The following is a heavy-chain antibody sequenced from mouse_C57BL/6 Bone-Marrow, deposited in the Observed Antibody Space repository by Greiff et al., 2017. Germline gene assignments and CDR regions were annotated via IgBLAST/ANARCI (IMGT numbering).Heavy chain of an antibody. CDR1: GYAFSSYW. J-gene: IGHJ1*03. Sequence: VMLVESGAELVKPGASVKISCKASGYAFSSYWMNWVKQRPGKGLEWIGQIYPGDGDTNYNGKFKGKATLTADKSSSTAYMQLSSLTSEDSAVYFCARRAPWYFDVWGTGTTVTVSS. CDR3: ARRAPWYFDV. V-gene: IGHV1-80*01. CDR2: IYPGDGDT.